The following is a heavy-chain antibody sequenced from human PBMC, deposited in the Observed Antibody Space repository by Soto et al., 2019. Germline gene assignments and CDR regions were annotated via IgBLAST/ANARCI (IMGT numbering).Heavy chain of an antibody. J-gene: IGHJ6*02. CDR1: GGSFSGYY. CDR3: ARGMTTVIYYYYGMDV. D-gene: IGHD4-17*01. CDR2: INHSGST. Sequence: QVQLQQWGAGLLKPSETLSLTCAVYGGSFSGYYWSWIRQPPGKGLEWIGEINHSGSTNYNPSLKSRVTISVDTSKNQFSLKLSSVTAADTAVYYCARGMTTVIYYYYGMDVWGQETTVTVSS. V-gene: IGHV4-34*01.